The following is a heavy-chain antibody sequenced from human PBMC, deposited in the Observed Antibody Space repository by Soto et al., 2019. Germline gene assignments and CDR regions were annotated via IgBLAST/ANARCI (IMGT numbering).Heavy chain of an antibody. J-gene: IGHJ6*02. Sequence: QVQLVQSGAEVKKPGSSVKVSCKASGGTFSSYAISWVRQAPGQRLEWMGGIIPIFGTANYAEKFQGRVTITADESTSTAYMELSSLRSQDTAVYYCARVSYCSGGSCYSGGYYYYGMAVWGQGTTVTVSS. D-gene: IGHD2-15*01. CDR3: ARVSYCSGGSCYSGGYYYYGMAV. CDR1: GGTFSSYA. V-gene: IGHV1-69*12. CDR2: IIPIFGTA.